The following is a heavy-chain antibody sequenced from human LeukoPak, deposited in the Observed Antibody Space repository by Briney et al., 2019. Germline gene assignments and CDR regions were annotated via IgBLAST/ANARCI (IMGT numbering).Heavy chain of an antibody. CDR1: GFTFSNYA. Sequence: GGSLRLSCAASGFTFSNYAMIWVRQAPGKGLEWVSVIIGTGAKTHYADSVKGRFTISRDNSKNTLFLQMNNLRTEDTATYYCAKVPGTGYSSGWYFGGVDYWGRGTLVTVSP. J-gene: IGHJ4*02. CDR3: AKVPGTGYSSGWYFGGVDY. CDR2: IIGTGAKT. V-gene: IGHV3-23*01. D-gene: IGHD6-19*01.